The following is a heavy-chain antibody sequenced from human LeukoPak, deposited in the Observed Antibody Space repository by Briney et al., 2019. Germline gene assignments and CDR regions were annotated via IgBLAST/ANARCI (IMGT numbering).Heavy chain of an antibody. CDR1: GFTFSSYS. Sequence: GGSLRLSCAASGFTFSSYSMNWVRQAPGKGLEWVSYISSSSSTIYYAGSVKGRFTISRDNAKNSLYLQMNSLRAEDTAVYYCARDPLYCSSTSCYPFDYWGQGTLVTVSS. CDR2: ISSSSSTI. CDR3: ARDPLYCSSTSCYPFDY. J-gene: IGHJ4*02. D-gene: IGHD2-2*01. V-gene: IGHV3-48*01.